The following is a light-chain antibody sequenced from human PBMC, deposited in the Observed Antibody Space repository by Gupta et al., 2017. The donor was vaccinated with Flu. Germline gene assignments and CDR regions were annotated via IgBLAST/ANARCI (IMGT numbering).Light chain of an antibody. V-gene: IGKV3-15*01. Sequence: PATLSVSPGERATLACRASQSVSSNLAWYQHRPGQAPRLLLYGASTRATGIPARFSDSGSGTEFTLTINSLQSEDSAVYYCQQYHNWPRTFGQGTKVEIK. CDR3: QQYHNWPRT. CDR2: GAS. CDR1: QSVSSN. J-gene: IGKJ1*01.